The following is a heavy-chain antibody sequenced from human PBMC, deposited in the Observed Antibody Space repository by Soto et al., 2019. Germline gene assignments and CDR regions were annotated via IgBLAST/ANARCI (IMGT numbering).Heavy chain of an antibody. Sequence: SETLSLTCTVSGGSVSSGSYYWSWIRQPPGKGLEWIGYIYYSGSTNYNPSLKSRVTISVDTSKNQFSLKLSSVTAADTAVYYCARARGWNDGERYYYYGMDVWGQGTTVTVS. J-gene: IGHJ6*02. CDR3: ARARGWNDGERYYYYGMDV. CDR2: IYYSGST. V-gene: IGHV4-61*01. D-gene: IGHD1-1*01. CDR1: GGSVSSGSYY.